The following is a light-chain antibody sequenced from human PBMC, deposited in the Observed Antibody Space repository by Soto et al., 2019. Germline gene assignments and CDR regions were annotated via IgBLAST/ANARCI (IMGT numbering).Light chain of an antibody. CDR2: EVN. CDR3: SSYTDIRTFI. CDR1: SSDIGAFNY. J-gene: IGLJ2*01. V-gene: IGLV2-14*01. Sequence: QSALSQPASVSGSPGQSITISCSGTSSDIGAFNYVSWYQQHPGKAPKLLIYEVNNRPSGISDRFSGSKSGNTASLTISGSRAEDDADYYCSSYTDIRTFIFGGGTKLTVL.